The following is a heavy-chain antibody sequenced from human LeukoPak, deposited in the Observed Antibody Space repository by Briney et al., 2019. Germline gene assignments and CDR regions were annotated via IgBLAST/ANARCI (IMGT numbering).Heavy chain of an antibody. Sequence: PSEPLSLTCAVYSGSFNGYYWSWLRQPPGKGLEWLGEINHSGSTNYNPSLKSRVTISVDTSKNQFSLKLSSVNAADTAVYYCARGRTAAAGPFDYWGQGTLVTVSS. CDR3: ARGRTAAAGPFDY. D-gene: IGHD6-13*01. CDR1: SGSFNGYY. V-gene: IGHV4-34*01. CDR2: INHSGST. J-gene: IGHJ4*02.